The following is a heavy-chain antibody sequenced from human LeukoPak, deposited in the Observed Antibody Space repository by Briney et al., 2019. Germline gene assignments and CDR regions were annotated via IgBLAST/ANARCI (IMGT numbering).Heavy chain of an antibody. CDR3: ARLRAFIVGATFIDY. CDR2: ISYSGIT. J-gene: IGHJ4*02. Sequence: SETLSLTCTVSGGSISSGDYYWSWIRQPPGKGLEWIGYISYSGITYYNPSLKSRVTMSVDTSKNQVSLKLNSVTAADTAVYYCARLRAFIVGATFIDYWGQGTLVTVSS. D-gene: IGHD1-26*01. V-gene: IGHV4-30-4*08. CDR1: GGSISSGDYY.